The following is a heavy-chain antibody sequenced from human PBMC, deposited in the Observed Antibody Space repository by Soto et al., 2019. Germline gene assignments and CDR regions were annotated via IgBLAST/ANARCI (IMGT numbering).Heavy chain of an antibody. CDR2: IYYSGNT. J-gene: IGHJ5*02. CDR1: GGSVGSGSYY. D-gene: IGHD3-10*01. Sequence: SETLSLTCAVSGGSVGSGSYYWSWIRQPLGKGLEWIGYIYYSGNTDYNPSLRGRASISVNKAKNHFSLQLTSVTAADTAIYYCARDSVLAYYSRHRNPYWFDPWGQGTLVTVSS. V-gene: IGHV4-61*03. CDR3: ARDSVLAYYSRHRNPYWFDP.